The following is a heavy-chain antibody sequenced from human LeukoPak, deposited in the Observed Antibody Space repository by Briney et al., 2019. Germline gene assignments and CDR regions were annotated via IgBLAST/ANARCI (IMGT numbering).Heavy chain of an antibody. Sequence: ASVKVSCKASGYTFTGYYMHWVRQAPGQGLEWMGWINPNSGGTNYAQKFQGRVTMTRDTSISTAYMELSRLRSDDTAVYYCAAWKIAAAGTTYFDYWGQGTLATVSS. J-gene: IGHJ4*02. D-gene: IGHD6-13*01. CDR3: AAWKIAAAGTTYFDY. CDR2: INPNSGGT. V-gene: IGHV1-2*02. CDR1: GYTFTGYY.